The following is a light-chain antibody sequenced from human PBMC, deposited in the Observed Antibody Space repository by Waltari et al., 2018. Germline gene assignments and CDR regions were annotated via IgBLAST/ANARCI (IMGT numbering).Light chain of an antibody. CDR1: SSDVGSYNL. J-gene: IGLJ2*01. CDR2: EVS. Sequence: QSALTQPASVSGSPGQSLTIPCTGTSSDVGSYNLVSWYQQHPGKAPKLMIYEVSKLPSGVSNRFSGSKSGNTASLTISGLQAEDEADYYCCSYAGSSTFVFGGGTKLTVL. CDR3: CSYAGSSTFV. V-gene: IGLV2-23*02.